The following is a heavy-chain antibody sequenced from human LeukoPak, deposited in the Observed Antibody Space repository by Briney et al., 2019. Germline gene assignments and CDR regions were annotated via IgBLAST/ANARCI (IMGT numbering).Heavy chain of an antibody. V-gene: IGHV4-4*07. CDR1: GGSISSLY. Sequence: SETLSLTCTVSGGSISSLYWSWIRQPAGKGLEWIGRVYTSGDIKYNPSLESRVTMSVDTSKNQFSLKLRSVTAADTAVYYCARYGDPNYYFDYWSQGTLVTVSS. D-gene: IGHD2-21*02. CDR3: ARYGDPNYYFDY. CDR2: VYTSGDI. J-gene: IGHJ4*02.